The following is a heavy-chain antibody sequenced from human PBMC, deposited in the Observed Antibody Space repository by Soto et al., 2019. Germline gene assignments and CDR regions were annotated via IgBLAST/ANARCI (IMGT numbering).Heavy chain of an antibody. CDR1: GYTFTGYY. CDR2: INAGNGNT. J-gene: IGHJ5*02. Sequence: GASVKVSCKASGYTFTGYYMHWVRQAPGQRLEWMGWINAGNGNTKYSQKFQGRVTITRDTSASTAYMELSSLRSEDTAVYYCARSPFIFTAWFDPWGQGTLVTVSS. V-gene: IGHV1-3*01. CDR3: ARSPFIFTAWFDP. D-gene: IGHD3-16*02.